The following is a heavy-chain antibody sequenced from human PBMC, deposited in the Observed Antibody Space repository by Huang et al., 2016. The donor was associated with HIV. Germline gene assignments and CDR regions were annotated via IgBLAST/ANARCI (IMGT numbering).Heavy chain of an antibody. CDR3: VHRLRYGKWYVDY. CDR2: IYWDNEE. D-gene: IGHD6-13*01. V-gene: IGHV2-5*02. CDR1: GFSLTSSGVA. Sequence: QITLKESGPTLVKPTQTLTLTCTFSGFSLTSSGVAVGWIRQPPGKALEWLALIYWDNEERFSPSLKTRLTITKDTPKNEVFLTMTNMDPVDTATYYCVHRLRYGKWYVDYWGQGVLVTVSS. J-gene: IGHJ4*02.